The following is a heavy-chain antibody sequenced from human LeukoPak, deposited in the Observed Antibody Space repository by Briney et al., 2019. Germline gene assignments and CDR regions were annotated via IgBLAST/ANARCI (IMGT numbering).Heavy chain of an antibody. V-gene: IGHV3-21*01. CDR2: VSASSSDI. CDR3: ARYGSGTSYITNYFDY. CDR1: GFTFSSYS. Sequence: GGSLRLSCAASGFTFSSYSMNWVRQAPGKGLEWVSSVSASSSDISYADSVKGRFTISRDNAKNSLYLQMKSLRDEDTAVYYCARYGSGTSYITNYFDYWGQGTLVTVSS. J-gene: IGHJ4*02. D-gene: IGHD3-10*01.